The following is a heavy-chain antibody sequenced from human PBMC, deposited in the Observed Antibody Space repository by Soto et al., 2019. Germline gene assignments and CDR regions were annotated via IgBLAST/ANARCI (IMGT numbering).Heavy chain of an antibody. CDR1: GFTFSTYG. D-gene: IGHD3-10*01. Sequence: QVQLVESGGGVVQPGRSLRLSCAASGFTFSTYGMHWVRQVPGKGPEWVAVIWFDGSKEHYADSVKGRFTISRDDPKRTLYLYMNSLRVEDTAVYYCARALDYSWGSFYDHWGQGTLVTVSS. CDR3: ARALDYSWGSFYDH. V-gene: IGHV3-33*01. CDR2: IWFDGSKE. J-gene: IGHJ4*02.